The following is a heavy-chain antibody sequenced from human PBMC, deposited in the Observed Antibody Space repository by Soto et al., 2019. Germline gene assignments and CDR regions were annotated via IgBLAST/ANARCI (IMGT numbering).Heavy chain of an antibody. Sequence: ASVKVSCKASGYTFTSYDINWVRQATGQGLEWMGWMNPNSGNTGYAQKFQGGVTMTRNTSISTAYMELSSLRSEDTAVYYCASGLVVVVVAAGAFVIRYPGTMLTL. CDR2: MNPNSGNT. J-gene: IGHJ3*02. D-gene: IGHD2-15*01. CDR1: GYTFTSYD. CDR3: ASGLVVVVVAAGAFVI. V-gene: IGHV1-8*01.